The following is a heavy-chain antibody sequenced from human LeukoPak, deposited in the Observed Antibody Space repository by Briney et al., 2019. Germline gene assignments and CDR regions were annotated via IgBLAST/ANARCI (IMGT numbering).Heavy chain of an antibody. V-gene: IGHV1-46*01. J-gene: IGHJ4*02. CDR2: INPSGGST. Sequence: ASVKVSCKASGYTFTSYYMHWVRQAPRQGLEWMGIINPSGGSTSYAQKFQGRVTMTRDTSTSRVYMELSSLRSEDTAVYYCARGVYCRGGSCYSALFDYWGQGTLVSVSS. CDR1: GYTFTSYY. D-gene: IGHD2-15*01. CDR3: ARGVYCRGGSCYSALFDY.